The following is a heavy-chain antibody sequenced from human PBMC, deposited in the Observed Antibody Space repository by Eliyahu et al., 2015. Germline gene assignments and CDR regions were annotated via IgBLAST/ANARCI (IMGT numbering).Heavy chain of an antibody. V-gene: IGHV3-64*02. J-gene: IGHJ4*02. CDR1: GFTFSSYA. CDR2: ISSNGGST. CDR3: ARGQETGGYFDY. D-gene: IGHD2-15*01. Sequence: EVQLVESGEGLVQPGGSLRLSCAASGFTFSSYAMHWVRQAPGKGLEYVSAISSNGGSTYYADSVKGRFTISRDNSKNTLYLQMGSLRAEDMAVYYCARGQETGGYFDYWGQGTLVTVSS.